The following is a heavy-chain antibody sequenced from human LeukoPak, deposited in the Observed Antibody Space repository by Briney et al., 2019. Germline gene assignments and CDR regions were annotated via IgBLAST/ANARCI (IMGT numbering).Heavy chain of an antibody. Sequence: GGSLRLSCAASGFTFSSYAMSWVRQAPGKGLEWVSAISGSGGSTYYADSVKGRFTISRDNSKNTLYLQMNSLRAEDTAVYYCARDLSPFSSGWYVWANDGMDVWGQGATVTVSS. CDR2: ISGSGGST. CDR1: GFTFSSYA. D-gene: IGHD6-19*01. V-gene: IGHV3-23*01. J-gene: IGHJ6*02. CDR3: ARDLSPFSSGWYVWANDGMDV.